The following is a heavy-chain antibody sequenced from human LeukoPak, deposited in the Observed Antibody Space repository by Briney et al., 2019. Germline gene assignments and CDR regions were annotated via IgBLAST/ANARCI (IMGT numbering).Heavy chain of an antibody. Sequence: SETLSLTCTISGRPISSSSYSWGWIRQPPGKGQEWIGRIYYNGSTYYHPSLKSRVGISVDKSKHQFSLQLSSVTAADTAVYCCAKDKKSWYFGLWGRGILVTVAS. CDR3: AKDKKSWYFGL. J-gene: IGHJ2*01. CDR1: GRPISSSSYS. CDR2: IYYNGST. V-gene: IGHV4-39*07.